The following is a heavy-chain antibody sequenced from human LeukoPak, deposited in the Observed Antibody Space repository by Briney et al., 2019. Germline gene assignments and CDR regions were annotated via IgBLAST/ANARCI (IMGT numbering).Heavy chain of an antibody. D-gene: IGHD4-17*01. CDR3: ARDFGTVSNYYYYYYYMDV. V-gene: IGHV1-2*02. J-gene: IGHJ6*03. CDR1: GYTFTGYY. Sequence: EASVKVSCKASGYTFTGYYMHWVRQAPGQGLEWMGWINPNSGGTNYAQKFQGRVTMTRDTSISTAYMELSRLRSDDTAVYYCARDFGTVSNYYYYYYYMDVWGKGTTVTVSS. CDR2: INPNSGGT.